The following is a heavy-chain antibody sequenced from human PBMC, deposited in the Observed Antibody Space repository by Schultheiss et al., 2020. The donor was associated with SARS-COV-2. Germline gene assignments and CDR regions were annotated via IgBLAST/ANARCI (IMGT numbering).Heavy chain of an antibody. CDR3: ARDGNHGGGMDV. CDR1: GGSISSGGYY. J-gene: IGHJ6*02. Sequence: SETLSLTCTVSGGSISSGGYYWSWIRQHPGKGLEWIGYIYYSGSTYYNPSLKSRVTISVDTSKNQFSLKLSSVTAADTAVYYCARDGNHGGGMDVWGQGTTVTVSS. D-gene: IGHD4-23*01. V-gene: IGHV4-31*03. CDR2: IYYSGST.